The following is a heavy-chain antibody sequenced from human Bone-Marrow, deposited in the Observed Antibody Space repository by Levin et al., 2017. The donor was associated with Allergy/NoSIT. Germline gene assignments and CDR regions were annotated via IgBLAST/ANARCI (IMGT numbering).Heavy chain of an antibody. CDR1: GFTFSDFT. D-gene: IGHD6-13*01. CDR2: ISGSSSSM. CDR3: VRKGGSSWYLWFDA. Sequence: GGSLRLSCAASGFTFSDFTMNWVRQSPGKGLEWVSCISGSSSSMHYADSVKGRFTIFRDNAKNSLILQMNSLRAEDTAVYYCVRKGGSSWYLWFDAWGQGTLVTVSS. J-gene: IGHJ5*02. V-gene: IGHV3-48*04.